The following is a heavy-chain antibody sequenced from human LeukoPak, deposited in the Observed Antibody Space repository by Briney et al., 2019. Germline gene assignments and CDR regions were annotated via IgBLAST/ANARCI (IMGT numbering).Heavy chain of an antibody. J-gene: IGHJ4*02. CDR1: GFTFSSYS. V-gene: IGHV3-48*01. CDR3: ARYQYSSGRIFDC. CDR2: IDSGSSTI. Sequence: GGSLRLSCAASGFTFSSYSMNWVRQAPGEGLEWVSYIDSGSSTIYYADSVKGRFTVSRDDAKNSLYLQMNSLRAEDTAVYYCARYQYSSGRIFDCWGQGTLVTVSS. D-gene: IGHD6-19*01.